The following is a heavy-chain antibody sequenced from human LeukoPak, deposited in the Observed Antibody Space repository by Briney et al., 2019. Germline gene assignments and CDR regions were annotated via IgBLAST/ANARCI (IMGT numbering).Heavy chain of an antibody. CDR1: GFTFTTYT. Sequence: PGGSLRLSCAASGFTFTTYTMSWVRQAPGKGLEYVSAISSNGGSTYYANSVRGRFTISRDNSKNTLYLQMGSLRAEDMAVYYCARAEGWFGELSRWGQGTLVTVSS. D-gene: IGHD3-10*01. CDR3: ARAEGWFGELSR. CDR2: ISSNGGST. J-gene: IGHJ4*02. V-gene: IGHV3-64*01.